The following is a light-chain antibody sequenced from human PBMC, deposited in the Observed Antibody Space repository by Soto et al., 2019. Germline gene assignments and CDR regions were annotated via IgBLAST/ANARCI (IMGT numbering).Light chain of an antibody. CDR3: QQYGSSPPT. V-gene: IGKV3-20*01. J-gene: IGKJ1*01. Sequence: IVVTQSPCTLSLSQGERTTLSCRASQSIGRYLAWYQQKPGQGPRLLIYGASSRATGTPDRFSGSGSGTDFTLTINRLEPEDFALYYCQQYGSSPPTFGQGTKVDIK. CDR2: GAS. CDR1: QSIGRY.